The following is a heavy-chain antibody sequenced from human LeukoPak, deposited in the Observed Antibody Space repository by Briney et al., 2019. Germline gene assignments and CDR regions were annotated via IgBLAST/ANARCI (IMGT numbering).Heavy chain of an antibody. J-gene: IGHJ4*02. V-gene: IGHV4-38-2*01. CDR2: VYHTGST. CDR3: ARYCSSTSCILRGFDY. Sequence: SETLSLTCSVSGYSFTSGHYWGWIRQPPGKGLEWIGNVYHTGSTHYNPSLKSRVTISVDTSKNQFSLKLSSVTAADTAVYYCARYCSSTSCILRGFDYWGQGTLVTVSS. CDR1: GYSFTSGHY. D-gene: IGHD2-2*01.